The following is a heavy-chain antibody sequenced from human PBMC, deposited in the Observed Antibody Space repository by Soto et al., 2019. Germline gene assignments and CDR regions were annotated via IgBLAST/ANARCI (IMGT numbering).Heavy chain of an antibody. J-gene: IGHJ6*02. D-gene: IGHD3-16*01. CDR3: ARHGGGFYYYYCMDV. Sequence: GEPLKISCKGAGYSFNSYWIGWVREMTGKGLEWMAIIYPGDSDTRYSPSFQGQVTISADKSISTAYLQWSSLKASDTAMYYCARHGGGFYYYYCMDVWGQGTTVTVSS. CDR1: GYSFNSYW. CDR2: IYPGDSDT. V-gene: IGHV5-51*01.